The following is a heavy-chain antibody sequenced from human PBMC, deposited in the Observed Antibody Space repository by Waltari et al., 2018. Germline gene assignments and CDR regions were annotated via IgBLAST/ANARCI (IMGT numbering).Heavy chain of an antibody. J-gene: IGHJ6*02. V-gene: IGHV1-69*04. CDR2: IIPILGIA. Sequence: HVQLVPSGAEVKKPGSSVKVSCKASGGTFSSYAISWVRQAPGQGLEWMGRIIPILGIANYGKKFQARGTITAEKATSTADMQLGRLRAEDTDVYYCARDGNYVSEDYYYGMDGWGQGTTVTVSS. CDR1: GGTFSSYA. CDR3: ARDGNYVSEDYYYGMDG. D-gene: IGHD4-4*01.